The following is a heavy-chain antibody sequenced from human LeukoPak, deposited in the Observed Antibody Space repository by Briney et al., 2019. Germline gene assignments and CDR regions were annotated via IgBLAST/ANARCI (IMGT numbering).Heavy chain of an antibody. J-gene: IGHJ4*02. Sequence: PGGSLRLSFAASGFTFSRYAMHWVRQAPGKGLEWVSSISSSSSYIYYADSVKGRFTISRDNAKNSLYLQMNSLRAEDTAVYYCARPRNSGSYYGDFYFDYWGQGTLVTVSS. D-gene: IGHD1-26*01. CDR3: ARPRNSGSYYGDFYFDY. CDR1: GFTFSRYA. CDR2: ISSSSSYI. V-gene: IGHV3-21*01.